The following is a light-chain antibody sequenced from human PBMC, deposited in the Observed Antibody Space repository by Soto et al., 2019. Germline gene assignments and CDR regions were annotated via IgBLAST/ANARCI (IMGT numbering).Light chain of an antibody. Sequence: QSALTQPASVSGSPGQSITISCTGTGSDVGGYNYVSWYQHHPGKAPKLMIYEVSNRPSGVSNRFSGSKSGNTASLTISGLQAEDEDDYYCSSYTSSSTPHVVFGGGTQLTVL. CDR2: EVS. J-gene: IGLJ2*01. CDR3: SSYTSSSTPHVV. CDR1: GSDVGGYNY. V-gene: IGLV2-14*01.